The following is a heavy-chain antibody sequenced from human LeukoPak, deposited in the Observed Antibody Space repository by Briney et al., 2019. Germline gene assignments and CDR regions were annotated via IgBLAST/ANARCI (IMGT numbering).Heavy chain of an antibody. CDR3: ARVRVTYYYGSGSQDFDY. CDR1: GYTFTVYY. Sequence: ASVNVSFTASGYTFTVYYMHWVRQAPGQGLGWMGWINPNSGGTNYAKKFQGRVTMTRDTSISTAYMELSRLRSDDTAVYYCARVRVTYYYGSGSQDFDYWGQGTLVTVSS. V-gene: IGHV1-2*02. J-gene: IGHJ4*02. CDR2: INPNSGGT. D-gene: IGHD3-10*01.